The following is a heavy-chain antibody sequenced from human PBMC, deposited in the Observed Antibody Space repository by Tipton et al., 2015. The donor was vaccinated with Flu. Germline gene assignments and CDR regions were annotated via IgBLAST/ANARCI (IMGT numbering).Heavy chain of an antibody. CDR3: ARSPGYYFDY. CDR1: GGSISSYY. Sequence: TLSLTCTVSGGSISSYYWSWIRQPPGKGLEWIGYIYYSGSTNYNPSLKSRVTISVDTSKNQFSLKLNSVTAANTAVYYCARSPGYYFDYWGQGTLVTVPS. V-gene: IGHV4-59*01. CDR2: IYYSGST. J-gene: IGHJ4*02.